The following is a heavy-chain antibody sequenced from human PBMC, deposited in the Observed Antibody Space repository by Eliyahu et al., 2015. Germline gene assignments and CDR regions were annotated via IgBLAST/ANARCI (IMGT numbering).Heavy chain of an antibody. CDR2: IDWEDDK. CDR1: GFSLSTSGMC. V-gene: IGHV2-70*01. CDR3: ARGRTPGSFNPVFDY. Sequence: QVTLRESGPALVKPTQTLTLTCTFSGFSLSTSGMCVTWIRQPPGKALEWLALIDWEDDKFYNTSLKTRLTISKDTSKNQVILTMTNMDPVDTATYFCARGRTPGSFNPVFDYWGQGALVTVSS. D-gene: IGHD6-13*01. J-gene: IGHJ4*02.